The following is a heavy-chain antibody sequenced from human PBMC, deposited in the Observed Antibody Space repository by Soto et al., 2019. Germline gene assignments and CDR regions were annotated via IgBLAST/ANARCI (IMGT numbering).Heavy chain of an antibody. J-gene: IGHJ4*02. CDR1: GFTFTNYG. V-gene: IGHV1-18*01. CDR3: TRPTPTRQSTYDY. CDR2: ISPYNGNT. Sequence: GASVKVSCKASGFTFTNYGISWVRQAPGQGLEYMGWISPYNGNTYYAQNLQGRVTMTTDTSTRTAYMELRSLRSDDTAVYYCTRPTPTRQSTYDYWGRGTLVTVSS.